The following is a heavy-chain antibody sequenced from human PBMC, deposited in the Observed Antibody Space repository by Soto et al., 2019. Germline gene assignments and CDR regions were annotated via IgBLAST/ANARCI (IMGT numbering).Heavy chain of an antibody. D-gene: IGHD5-12*01. V-gene: IGHV1-69*08. CDR3: ARDPSRPTVATPGGSNLNHPYYFDY. CDR1: GGTFSSYT. Sequence: QVQLVQSGAEVKKPGSSVKVSCKASGGTFSSYTISWVRQAPGQGLEWMGRIIPILGIANYAQKFQGRVTITADKSQSTAYMELSSLRSEDTAVYYCARDPSRPTVATPGGSNLNHPYYFDYWGQGTLVTVSS. J-gene: IGHJ4*02. CDR2: IIPILGIA.